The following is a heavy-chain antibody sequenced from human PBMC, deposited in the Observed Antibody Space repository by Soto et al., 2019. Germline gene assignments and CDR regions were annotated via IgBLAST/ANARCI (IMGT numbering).Heavy chain of an antibody. D-gene: IGHD3-22*01. CDR1: GGPISTYY. V-gene: IGHV4-4*07. J-gene: IGHJ6*02. Sequence: PSETLSLTCTVSGGPISTYYWSWIRQPAGKGLEWIGRMDTSGSTNYNPPLKSRVTMSIDTSKNQFSLKLSSVTAADTAVYYCPREGGYYHSSCSGLYHYYVVDVWGQGTTVTVSS. CDR2: MDTSGST. CDR3: PREGGYYHSSCSGLYHYYVVDV.